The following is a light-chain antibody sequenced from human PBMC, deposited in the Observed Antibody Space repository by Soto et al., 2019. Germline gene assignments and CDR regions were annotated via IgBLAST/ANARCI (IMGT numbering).Light chain of an antibody. V-gene: IGKV1-6*01. CDR1: QDIGSD. CDR2: AAS. Sequence: AIQMTQSPSSLSASVGDRVTISCRAGQDIGSDLGWYQQKPGKAPKLLISAASSLQSGVPSRFSGSGSGTDFALNISSLEPEDFAMYYCLQDYNYPYIFGQGTKVELK. J-gene: IGKJ2*01. CDR3: LQDYNYPYI.